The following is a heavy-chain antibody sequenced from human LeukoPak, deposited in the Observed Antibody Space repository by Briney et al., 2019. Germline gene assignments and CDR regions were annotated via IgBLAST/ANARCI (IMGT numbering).Heavy chain of an antibody. CDR1: GDSISSYY. D-gene: IGHD6-19*01. Sequence: SETLSLTCTVSGDSISSYYWSWIRQPPGKGLEWVGYIYYSGSTNYNPSLKSRLTISVDTSKNQFSLKLRSVTAADTAVYYCVRYIAVAGTFYFDYWGQGTLVTVSS. J-gene: IGHJ4*02. CDR2: IYYSGST. CDR3: VRYIAVAGTFYFDY. V-gene: IGHV4-59*01.